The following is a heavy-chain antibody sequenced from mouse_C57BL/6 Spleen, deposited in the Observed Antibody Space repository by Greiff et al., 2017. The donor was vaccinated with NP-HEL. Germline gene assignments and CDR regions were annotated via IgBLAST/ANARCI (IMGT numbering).Heavy chain of an antibody. Sequence: QVQLQQPGAELVRPGSSVKLSCKASGYTFTSYWMDWVKQRPGQGLEWIGNIYPSDSETHYTQKFKDKATLTVDKSSSTAYMQLSSLTSEDSAVYYCARETYYSKRGFAYWGQGTLVTVSA. J-gene: IGHJ3*01. V-gene: IGHV1-61*01. CDR2: IYPSDSET. CDR1: GYTFTSYW. D-gene: IGHD2-5*01. CDR3: ARETYYSKRGFAY.